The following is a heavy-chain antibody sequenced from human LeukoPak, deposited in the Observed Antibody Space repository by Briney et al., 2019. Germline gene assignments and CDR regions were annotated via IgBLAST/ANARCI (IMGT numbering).Heavy chain of an antibody. V-gene: IGHV3-30-3*01. CDR3: ARVVVGDGLAPSFDY. CDR1: GFTFSSYA. J-gene: IGHJ4*02. Sequence: PGGSLRLSCAASGFTFSSYAMHWVRQAPGKGLEWVAVVSYDGSNKYYADSVKGRFTISRDNSKNTLYLQMNSLRSEDTAVYYCARVVVGDGLAPSFDYWGQGTLVTVSS. CDR2: VSYDGSNK. D-gene: IGHD5-24*01.